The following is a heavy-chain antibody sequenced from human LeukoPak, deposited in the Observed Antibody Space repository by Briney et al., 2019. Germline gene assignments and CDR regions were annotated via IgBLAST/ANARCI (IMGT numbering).Heavy chain of an antibody. J-gene: IGHJ4*02. CDR1: GFTFSHYW. Sequence: GGSLRLSCAASGFTFSHYWVSWVRQAPGKGLEWVANIKEDGSEKNYVDSVRGRFTISRDNAKNSLYLQMNSLRAEDTAVYYCARGLKASAYWGQGTLVTVSS. CDR3: ARGLKASAY. D-gene: IGHD2-15*01. V-gene: IGHV3-7*04. CDR2: IKEDGSEK.